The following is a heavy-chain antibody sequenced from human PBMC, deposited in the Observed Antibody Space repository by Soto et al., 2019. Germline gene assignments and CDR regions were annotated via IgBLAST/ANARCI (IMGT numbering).Heavy chain of an antibody. Sequence: SETLSLTCTVSGGSISSYYWSWIRQPPGKGLEWIGYIYYSGSTNYNPSLKSRVTISVDTSKNQFSLKLSSVTAADTAVYYCARDYYGSGSYYNPLGYYYGMDVWGQGTTVTVSS. CDR1: GGSISSYY. D-gene: IGHD3-10*01. V-gene: IGHV4-59*01. CDR3: ARDYYGSGSYYNPLGYYYGMDV. CDR2: IYYSGST. J-gene: IGHJ6*02.